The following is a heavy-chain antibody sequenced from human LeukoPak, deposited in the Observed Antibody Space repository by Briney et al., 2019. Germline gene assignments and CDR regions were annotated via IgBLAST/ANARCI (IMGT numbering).Heavy chain of an antibody. CDR3: ARSGYYGSGSYYNPLYYFDY. D-gene: IGHD3-10*01. Sequence: SVKVSCKASGGTFSSYAISWVRQAPGQGLEWMGRIIPIFGTANYAQKFQGRVTITTDESTSTAYMELSSLRSEDTAAYYCARSGYYGSGSYYNPLYYFDYWGQGTLVTVSS. V-gene: IGHV1-69*05. J-gene: IGHJ4*02. CDR2: IIPIFGTA. CDR1: GGTFSSYA.